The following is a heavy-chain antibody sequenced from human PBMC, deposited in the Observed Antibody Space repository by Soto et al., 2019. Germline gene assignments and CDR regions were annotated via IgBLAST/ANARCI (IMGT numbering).Heavy chain of an antibody. CDR1: GFSLSTNGVG. J-gene: IGHJ4*02. CDR2: IYWDDDK. Sequence: QITLKESGPTLVKPTQTLTLTCIFSGFSLSTNGVGVGWIRQPPEKALEWLALIYWDDDKRYSPSLKSRLTTTTETSANKVVLTMTNMDPVDTTTYYCARVYYYGSGNPYYFGYWGQGTLVTVSS. CDR3: ARVYYYGSGNPYYFGY. V-gene: IGHV2-5*02. D-gene: IGHD3-10*01.